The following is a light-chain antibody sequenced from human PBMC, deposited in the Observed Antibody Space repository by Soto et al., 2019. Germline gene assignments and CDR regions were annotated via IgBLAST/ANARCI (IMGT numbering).Light chain of an antibody. CDR3: QQYNSYWT. CDR2: KAS. J-gene: IGKJ1*01. V-gene: IGKV1-5*03. Sequence: DIQMTQSPSTLSASVGDRVTITCRASQNINTLLAWYQQKPGKAPNLLIYKASTLESGVPSRFNGSGSGTEFTLTISSLQPADFATYYCQQYNSYWTLGPGTKVDIK. CDR1: QNINTL.